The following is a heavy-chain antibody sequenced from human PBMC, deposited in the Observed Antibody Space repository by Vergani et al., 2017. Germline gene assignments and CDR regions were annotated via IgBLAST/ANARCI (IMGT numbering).Heavy chain of an antibody. D-gene: IGHD3-22*01. CDR3: AAGFYDRSGYYPDFDY. J-gene: IGHJ4*02. CDR2: IVVGSGNT. CDR1: GFTFTSSA. V-gene: IGHV1-58*02. Sequence: QLVQSGPEVKKPGTSVKVSCKASGFTFTSSAMQWVRQARGQRLEWIGWIVVGSGNTNYAQKFQERVTITRDLSTSTAYMELSNLRSEATAVYYCAAGFYDRSGYYPDFDYWGQGTLVTVSS.